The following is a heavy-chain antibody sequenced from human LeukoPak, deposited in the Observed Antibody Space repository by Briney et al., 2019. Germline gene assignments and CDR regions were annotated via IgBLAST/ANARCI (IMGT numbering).Heavy chain of an antibody. CDR3: ARAKYYGSGSYYASFDY. D-gene: IGHD3-10*01. J-gene: IGHJ4*02. CDR1: GYTFTGYY. Sequence: ASVKVSCKASGYTFTGYYMHWVRQAPGQGLEWMGWINPNSGGTNYAQKFQGRVTMTRDTSISTAYMELSRLRSDDTAVYYCARAKYYGSGSYYASFDYWGQGTLVTVSS. CDR2: INPNSGGT. V-gene: IGHV1-2*02.